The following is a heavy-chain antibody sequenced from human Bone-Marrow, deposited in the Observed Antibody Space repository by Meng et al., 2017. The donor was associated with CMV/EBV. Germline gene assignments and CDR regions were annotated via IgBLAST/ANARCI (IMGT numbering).Heavy chain of an antibody. CDR1: GYSFTSYW. J-gene: IGHJ6*02. D-gene: IGHD6-13*01. V-gene: IGHV5-51*01. Sequence: TVSCQGSGYSFTSYWIGWVRQMPGKGLEWMGIIYPGDSDTRYSPSFQGQVTISADKSISTAYLQWSSLKASDTAMYYCARRDSSSYYYGMAVWGQGTTVTISS. CDR2: IYPGDSDT. CDR3: ARRDSSSYYYGMAV.